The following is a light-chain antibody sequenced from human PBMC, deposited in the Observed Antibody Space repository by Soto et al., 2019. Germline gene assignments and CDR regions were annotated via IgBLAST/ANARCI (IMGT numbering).Light chain of an antibody. CDR1: SSDVGGYDF. CDR3: CSYASSSNV. CDR2: DVT. Sequence: QSVLTQPRSVSGSPGQSVTISCTGSSSDVGGYDFVSWYQQHPGKAPKLMLYDVTKRPSGVPDRFSGSKSGNSASLTISGLRPEDEADYYCCSYASSSNVFGTGTKVTVL. V-gene: IGLV2-11*01. J-gene: IGLJ1*01.